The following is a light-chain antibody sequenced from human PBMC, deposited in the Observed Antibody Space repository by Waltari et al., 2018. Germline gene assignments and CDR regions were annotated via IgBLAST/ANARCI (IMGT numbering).Light chain of an antibody. J-gene: IGKJ5*01. CDR1: QNIRNY. Sequence: DIQVTQSPSSLSASVGDRVTITCRTSQNIRNYLNWYQQKPGKAPKLLIYAASSLHSDVPSRFSGSGSGADFTLTINSLQPEDYGTYYCQQGYSRVTFGQGTRLEIK. V-gene: IGKV1-39*01. CDR3: QQGYSRVT. CDR2: AAS.